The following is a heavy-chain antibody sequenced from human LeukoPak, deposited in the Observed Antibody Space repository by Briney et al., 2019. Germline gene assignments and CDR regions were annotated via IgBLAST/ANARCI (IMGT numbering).Heavy chain of an antibody. D-gene: IGHD6-19*01. CDR2: IGSGLTII. V-gene: IGHV3-48*04. CDR3: ALSYSSGSAAFDY. Sequence: GGSLRLSCAASGFSFRSFSMSWVRLAPGKGLEWVSFIGSGLTIIFYADSVKGRFTISRDNAKNTLYLQMNSLRAEDTAVYYCALSYSSGSAAFDYWGQGTLVTVSS. CDR1: GFSFRSFS. J-gene: IGHJ4*02.